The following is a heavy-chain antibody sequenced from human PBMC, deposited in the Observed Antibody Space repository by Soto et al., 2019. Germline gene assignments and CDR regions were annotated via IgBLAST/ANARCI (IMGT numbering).Heavy chain of an antibody. V-gene: IGHV3-30*04. CDR2: ISYDGSNK. Sequence: GGSLRLSCAASGFTFSSYAMHWVRQATGKGLEWVAVISYDGSNKYYADSVKGRFTISRDNSKNTLYLQMNSLRAEDPAVYYCARETGSSSSFDYWGQGTLVTVSS. J-gene: IGHJ4*02. CDR1: GFTFSSYA. D-gene: IGHD6-6*01. CDR3: ARETGSSSSFDY.